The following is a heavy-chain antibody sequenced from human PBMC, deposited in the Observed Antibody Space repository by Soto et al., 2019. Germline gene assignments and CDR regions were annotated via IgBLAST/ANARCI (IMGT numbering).Heavy chain of an antibody. CDR2: IVPSDSYT. CDR3: ARTSGSYWRNFDY. Sequence: PGESLKISCKGSGYSFTSYWISWVRQMPGKGLEWMGRIVPSDSYTNYSPSFQGHVTISADKSISTAYLQWSSLKASDTAMYYCARTSGSYWRNFDYWGRGPRVTAS. D-gene: IGHD1-26*01. CDR1: GYSFTSYW. V-gene: IGHV5-10-1*01. J-gene: IGHJ4*02.